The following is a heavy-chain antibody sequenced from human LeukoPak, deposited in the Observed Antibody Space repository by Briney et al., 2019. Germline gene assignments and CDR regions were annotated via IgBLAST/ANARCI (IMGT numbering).Heavy chain of an antibody. D-gene: IGHD6-19*01. Sequence: PSETLSLTCTVSGGSISSYYWSWIRQPAGKGLEWIGRIYTSGSTNYNPSLKSRVTISVDKSKNQFSLKLSSVTAADTAVYYCARDGDSSGWYNWFDPWGQGTLATVPS. CDR2: IYTSGST. V-gene: IGHV4-4*07. CDR3: ARDGDSSGWYNWFDP. CDR1: GGSISSYY. J-gene: IGHJ5*02.